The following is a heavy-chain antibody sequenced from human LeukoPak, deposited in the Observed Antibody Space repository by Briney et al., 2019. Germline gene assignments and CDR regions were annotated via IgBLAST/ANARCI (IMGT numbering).Heavy chain of an antibody. V-gene: IGHV3-30*04. J-gene: IGHJ5*02. CDR3: ARDRAATEDWVEFDP. Sequence: GGSLRLSCAASGFTFSSYAMHWVRQAPGKGLEWVAVISYDGSNKYYADSVKGRFTISRDNSKNTLYLQMNSLRVEDTAVYSCARDRAATEDWVEFDPWGQGTLVTVSS. CDR2: ISYDGSNK. CDR1: GFTFSSYA. D-gene: IGHD3/OR15-3a*01.